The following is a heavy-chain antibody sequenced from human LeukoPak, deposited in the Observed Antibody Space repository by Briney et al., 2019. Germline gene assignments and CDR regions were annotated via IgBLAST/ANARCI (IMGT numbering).Heavy chain of an antibody. D-gene: IGHD3-16*01. CDR2: ISYDGNDK. CDR1: GFPFSSNW. V-gene: IGHV3-30*18. J-gene: IGHJ4*02. Sequence: GGSLRLSCAASGFPFSSNWMHRVRQAPGKGLEWVAVISYDGNDKHYADPVKGRFTISRDNSKNTLYLQMNSLRVEDTAVYYCAKDQYDYVRGEFDYWGQGTLVTVSS. CDR3: AKDQYDYVRGEFDY.